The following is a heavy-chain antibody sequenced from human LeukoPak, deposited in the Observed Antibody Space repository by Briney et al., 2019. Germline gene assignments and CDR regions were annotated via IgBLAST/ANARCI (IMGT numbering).Heavy chain of an antibody. CDR1: GYSISSDYY. J-gene: IGHJ4*02. CDR2: VSHSGST. V-gene: IGHV4-38-2*02. CDR3: ARERIERYSYASSDFDY. D-gene: IGHD3-16*01. Sequence: SETLSLTCTVSGYSISSDYYWGWIRQPPGKGLEWIASVSHSGSTYYNPSLKSRVTISVDTSKNQFSLKVTSVTAADTALYYCARERIERYSYASSDFDYWGRGTLVTVSS.